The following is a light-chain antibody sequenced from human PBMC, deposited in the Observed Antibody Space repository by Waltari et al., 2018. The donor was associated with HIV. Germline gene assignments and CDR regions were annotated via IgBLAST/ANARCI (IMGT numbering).Light chain of an antibody. CDR1: QSVLYSSSNDNY. J-gene: IGKJ4*01. CDR2: WAS. V-gene: IGKV4-1*01. CDR3: QQYYSSPLT. Sequence: DIVMTQSPDSLAVSLGERATINCKSSQSVLYSSSNDNYLAWFQQKPGQRPVLLNAWASTREYGVPDRFSGSGSGTDFTFTISSLQAEDVAIYYCQQYYSSPLTFGAGTKVEIK.